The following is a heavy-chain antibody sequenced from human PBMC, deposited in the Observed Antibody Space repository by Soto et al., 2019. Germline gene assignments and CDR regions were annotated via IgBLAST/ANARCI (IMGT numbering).Heavy chain of an antibody. V-gene: IGHV2-5*02. CDR3: AHAGGYTRANKWGVFDS. D-gene: IGHD5-18*01. CDR2: VYWDDDK. Sequence: QITLKESGPTLVKPTQTLTLTCTFSGFALDSRGVTVGWIRQPPGRALEWLALVYWDDDKNYSPSLKSRLSITMDTSKVQVVLTMTIMDPVDTATCYFAHAGGYTRANKWGVFDSWLQGTLVAVSS. J-gene: IGHJ4*02. CDR1: GFALDSRGVT.